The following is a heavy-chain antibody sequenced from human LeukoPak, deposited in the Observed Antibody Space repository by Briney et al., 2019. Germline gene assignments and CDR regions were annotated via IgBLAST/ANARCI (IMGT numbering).Heavy chain of an antibody. Sequence: GGSLRLSCAASRFTFRSYGMHWVRQAPGKGLEWVSGISNGGGATYYADSVKGRFTISRDNSKNTLFLQMNSLRAEDTAVYYCAKGGDSSGWIWGDYWGQGTLVTVSS. J-gene: IGHJ4*02. CDR1: RFTFRSYG. V-gene: IGHV3-23*01. CDR2: ISNGGGAT. D-gene: IGHD6-19*01. CDR3: AKGGDSSGWIWGDY.